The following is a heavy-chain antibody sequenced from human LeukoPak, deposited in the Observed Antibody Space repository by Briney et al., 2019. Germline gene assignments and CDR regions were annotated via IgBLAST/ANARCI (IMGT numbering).Heavy chain of an antibody. Sequence: GASVKVSCKASGGTFSSYAISWVRQAPGQGLEWMGGIIPIFGTATYAQKFQGRVTITADESTSTAYMELSSLRSEDTAVYYCARDPTYYYGSGSYYNIFVYWGQGTLVTVSS. CDR1: GGTFSSYA. D-gene: IGHD3-10*01. CDR2: IIPIFGTA. V-gene: IGHV1-69*13. CDR3: ARDPTYYYGSGSYYNIFVY. J-gene: IGHJ4*02.